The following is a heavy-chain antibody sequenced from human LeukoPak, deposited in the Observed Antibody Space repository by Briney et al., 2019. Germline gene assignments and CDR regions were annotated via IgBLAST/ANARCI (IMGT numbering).Heavy chain of an antibody. D-gene: IGHD3-22*01. CDR1: GYTFTSYG. J-gene: IGHJ4*02. Sequence: VASVKVSCTASGYTFTSYGISWVRQAPGQGLEWMGWISAYNGNTNYAQKLQGRVTMTTDTSTSTAYMELRSLGSDDTAVYYCASGASGYDSSGYTADYWGQGTLVTVSS. CDR3: ASGASGYDSSGYTADY. CDR2: ISAYNGNT. V-gene: IGHV1-18*01.